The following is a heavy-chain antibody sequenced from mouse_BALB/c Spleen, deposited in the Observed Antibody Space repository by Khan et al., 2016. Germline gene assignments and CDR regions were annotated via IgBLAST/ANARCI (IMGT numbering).Heavy chain of an antibody. CDR2: ISYSGST. CDR1: GDSITSGY. CDR3: EGYDSYFFDY. J-gene: IGHJ2*01. Sequence: EVKLLESGPSLVKPSQTLSLTCSVTGDSITSGYWNWIRKFPGNKLEYMGYISYSGSTYYNPSLQSRISITRDTSKNQYYLQLNSVTTEDTATYYCEGYDSYFFDYWGQGTPLTVSS. V-gene: IGHV3-8*02. D-gene: IGHD2-12*01.